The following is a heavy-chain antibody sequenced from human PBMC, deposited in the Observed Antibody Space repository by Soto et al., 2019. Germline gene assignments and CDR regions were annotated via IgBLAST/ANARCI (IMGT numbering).Heavy chain of an antibody. D-gene: IGHD3-10*01. CDR2: IWYDGSNK. CDR3: ASPVWFGEWDAFDI. Sequence: GGSLRLSCAASGFTFSSYGMHWVRQAPGKGLEWVAVIWYDGSNKYYAGSVKGRFTISRDNSKSTLYLQMNSLRAEDTAVYYCASPVWFGEWDAFDIWGQGTMVTVSS. V-gene: IGHV3-33*01. CDR1: GFTFSSYG. J-gene: IGHJ3*02.